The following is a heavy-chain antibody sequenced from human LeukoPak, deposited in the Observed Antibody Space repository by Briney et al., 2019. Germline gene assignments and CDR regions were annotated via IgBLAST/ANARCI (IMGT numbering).Heavy chain of an antibody. CDR1: GYTFTSYA. D-gene: IGHD4-17*01. Sequence: GASVKVSCKASGYTFTSYAMNWVRQAPGQGLEWMGWINTNTGNPTYAQGFTGRFVFSLDTSVSTAYLQISSLKAEDTAVYYCARATTVTTWGYYYYYYMDVWGKGTTVTVSS. CDR2: INTNTGNP. CDR3: ARATTVTTWGYYYYYYMDV. V-gene: IGHV7-4-1*02. J-gene: IGHJ6*03.